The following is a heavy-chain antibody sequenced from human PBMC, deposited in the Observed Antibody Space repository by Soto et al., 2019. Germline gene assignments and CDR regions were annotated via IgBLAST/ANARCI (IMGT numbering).Heavy chain of an antibody. CDR3: AADGGGPGYYYYGMDV. D-gene: IGHD2-15*01. J-gene: IGHJ6*02. CDR2: IVVGSGNT. Sequence: ASVKVSCKASGFTFTSSAVQWVRQARGQRLEWIGWIVVGSGNTNYAQKFQERVTITRDMSTSTAYMELSSLRSEDTAVYYCAADGGGPGYYYYGMDVWGQGTTVTVPS. CDR1: GFTFTSSA. V-gene: IGHV1-58*01.